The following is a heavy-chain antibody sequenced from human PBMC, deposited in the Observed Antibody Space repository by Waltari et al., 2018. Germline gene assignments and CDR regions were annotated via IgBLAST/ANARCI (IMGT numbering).Heavy chain of an antibody. CDR2: ISSDGSHD. V-gene: IGHV3-30*04. CDR3: ARELILTGFARGLLY. D-gene: IGHD3-9*01. J-gene: IGHJ4*02. Sequence: QVQLVESGGGVVQPGRSLRLSCAASGFSFRSYAMHWVRQAPGQGLEWLAIISSDGSHDYYAESVKGRFSISRDNSNNTLYLQMNNLTVEDMPVYYCARELILTGFARGLLYWGQGTLVTVSS. CDR1: GFSFRSYA.